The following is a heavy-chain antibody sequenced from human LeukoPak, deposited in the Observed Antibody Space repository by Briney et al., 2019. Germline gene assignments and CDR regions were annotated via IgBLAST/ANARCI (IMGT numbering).Heavy chain of an antibody. J-gene: IGHJ3*02. CDR3: AKGVNYYDSSSYSLDAFDI. Sequence: GGSLRLSCAASGFTFSSYGMHWVRQAPGKGLXXXXXXXXXGSNKYYADSVKGRFTISRDNSKNTLYLQMNSLRAEDTAVYYCAKGVNYYDSSSYSLDAFDIWGQGTMVTVSS. D-gene: IGHD3-22*01. CDR2: XXXXGSNK. CDR1: GFTFSSYG. V-gene: IGHV3-30*02.